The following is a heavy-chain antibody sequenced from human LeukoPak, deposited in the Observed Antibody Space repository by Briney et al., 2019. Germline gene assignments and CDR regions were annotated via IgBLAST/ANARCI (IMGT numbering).Heavy chain of an antibody. D-gene: IGHD7-27*01. Sequence: PGGSLRLSCAASGFTFSTYYMRWVRQAPGKGLVWVSRISGDGSSTNYADSVKGRFTISRDNAKNTLYLQMNSLRAEDTAVYYCARDHLGLSYWGQGTLVTVSS. J-gene: IGHJ4*02. CDR1: GFTFSTYY. CDR3: ARDHLGLSY. CDR2: ISGDGSST. V-gene: IGHV3-74*01.